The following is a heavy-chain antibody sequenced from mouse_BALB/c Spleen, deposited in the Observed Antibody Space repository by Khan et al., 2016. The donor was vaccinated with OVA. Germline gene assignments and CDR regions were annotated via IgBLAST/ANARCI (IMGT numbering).Heavy chain of an antibody. CDR2: IWGGGGT. CDR1: GFSLSRYN. V-gene: IGHV2-6-4*01. D-gene: IGHD2-14*01. CDR3: ARAYFRYDGYYAMDY. J-gene: IGHJ4*01. Sequence: VQLVESGPGLVAPSQSLSITCTVSGFSLSRYNIHWVRQPPGKGLEWLGMIWGGGGTDYNSTLKSRLNISKDNSKSQVFSKMNSLQTDDTAMYYCARAYFRYDGYYAMDYWGQGTSVTVSS.